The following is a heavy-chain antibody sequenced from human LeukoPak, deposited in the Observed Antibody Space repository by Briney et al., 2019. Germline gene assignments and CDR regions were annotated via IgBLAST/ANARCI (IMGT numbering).Heavy chain of an antibody. CDR3: ARDGADYYDSSGYFDY. D-gene: IGHD3-22*01. CDR2: IYYSGST. CDR1: GGSISSSSYY. Sequence: PSETLSLTCTVSGGSISSSSYYWGWIRQPPGKGLEWIGSIYYSGSTYYNPSLKSRVTISVDTSKNQFTLQLNSVTPEDTAVYYCARDGADYYDSSGYFDYWGQGTLVTVSS. J-gene: IGHJ4*02. V-gene: IGHV4-39*06.